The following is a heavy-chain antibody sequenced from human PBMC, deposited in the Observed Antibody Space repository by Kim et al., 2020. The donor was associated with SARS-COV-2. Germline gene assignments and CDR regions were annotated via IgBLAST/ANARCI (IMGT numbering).Heavy chain of an antibody. V-gene: IGHV3-21*01. J-gene: IGHJ4*02. CDR3: ARGYRRTVGY. D-gene: IGHD6-13*01. Sequence: GGSLRLSCVASGFTFSSYSMNWVRQAPGKGLEWVSSISSSSNYIYYADSLKGRFTISRDNAKNSLFLQMNSLRAEDTAVYYCARGYRRTVGYWGRGALVT. CDR1: GFTFSSYS. CDR2: ISSSSNYI.